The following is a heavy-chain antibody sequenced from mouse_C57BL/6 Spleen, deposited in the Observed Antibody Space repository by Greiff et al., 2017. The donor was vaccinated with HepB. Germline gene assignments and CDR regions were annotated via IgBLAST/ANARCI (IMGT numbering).Heavy chain of an antibody. CDR3: ARDPLDSSGYSWFAY. CDR1: GYTFPSSW. Sequence: VQLQQPGAELVKPGASVKLSCKASGYTFPSSWLHWVKQRPGRGLEWIGRIDPNSGGTKYNEKFKSKATLTVDKPSSTAYMQLSSLTSEDSAVYYCARDPLDSSGYSWFAYWGQGTLVTVSA. D-gene: IGHD3-2*02. V-gene: IGHV1-72*01. CDR2: IDPNSGGT. J-gene: IGHJ3*01.